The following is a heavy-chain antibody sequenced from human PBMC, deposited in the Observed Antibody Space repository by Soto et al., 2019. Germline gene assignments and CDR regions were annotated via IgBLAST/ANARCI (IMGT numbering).Heavy chain of an antibody. J-gene: IGHJ6*02. Sequence: LSLTCTVSGGSITSSYCSWIRRAPGKGLEWIAYIYDTGISGYTPSTSYNPSLKSRVTMSVDTSKSQFSLKLTSVTAADTAVYYCARGEDAFFYYGLDVWGQGITVTVSS. CDR3: ARGEDAFFYYGLDV. CDR2: IYDTGISGYTPST. CDR1: GGSITSSY. V-gene: IGHV4-59*01.